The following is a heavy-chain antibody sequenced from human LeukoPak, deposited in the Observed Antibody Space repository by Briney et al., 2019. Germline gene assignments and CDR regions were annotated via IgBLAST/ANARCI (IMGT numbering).Heavy chain of an antibody. CDR2: ISGSGGST. CDR3: AKGKSTVTTNYYMDV. Sequence: GGSLRLSCAASGFTFSSYAMSWVRHAPGKGLEWVSAISGSGGSTYYADSVKGRFTISRDNSKNTLYLQMNSLRAEDTAVYYCAKGKSTVTTNYYMDVWGKGTTVTVSS. CDR1: GFTFSSYA. J-gene: IGHJ6*03. V-gene: IGHV3-23*01. D-gene: IGHD4-17*01.